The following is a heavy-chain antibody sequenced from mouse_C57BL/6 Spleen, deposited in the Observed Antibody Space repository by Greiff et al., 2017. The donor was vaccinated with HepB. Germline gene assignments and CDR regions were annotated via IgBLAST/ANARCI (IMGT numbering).Heavy chain of an antibody. CDR3: AKDGSSYVSYWYFDV. CDR1: GFSLTSYG. Sequence: VMLVESGPGLVQPSQSLSITCTVSGFSLTSYGVHWVRQSPGKGLEWLGVIWRGGSTDYNAAFMSRLSITKDNSKSQVFFKMNSLQADDTAIYYCAKDGSSYVSYWYFDVWGTGTTVTVSS. CDR2: IWRGGST. J-gene: IGHJ1*03. D-gene: IGHD1-1*01. V-gene: IGHV2-5*01.